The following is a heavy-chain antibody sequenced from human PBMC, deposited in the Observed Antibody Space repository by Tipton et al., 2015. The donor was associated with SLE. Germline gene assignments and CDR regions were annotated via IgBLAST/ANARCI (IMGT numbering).Heavy chain of an antibody. Sequence: SLRLSCAASGFTFSSYAMSWVRQAPGKGLEWVSAISGSGGSTYYADSVKGRFTTSRDNSKNTLYLQMNSLRTEDTAVYYCAREAGDYYDSSGRNYYYYYMDVWGKGTTVTVSS. D-gene: IGHD3-22*01. CDR1: GFTFSSYA. CDR3: AREAGDYYDSSGRNYYYYYMDV. CDR2: ISGSGGST. V-gene: IGHV3-23*01. J-gene: IGHJ6*03.